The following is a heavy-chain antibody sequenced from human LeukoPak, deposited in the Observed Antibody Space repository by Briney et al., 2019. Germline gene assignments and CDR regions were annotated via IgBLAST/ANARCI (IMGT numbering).Heavy chain of an antibody. V-gene: IGHV3-11*01. CDR2: ISNSGDIT. D-gene: IGHD2-2*01. J-gene: IGHJ4*02. CDR3: AIAAAY. Sequence: GGSLRLSCAVSGFSFSDFYTSWIRQAPGKGPEWVSYISNSGDITYYSDSVKGRFTISRDNTKKSLYLQMSSLTAEDTAVYYCAIAAAYWGQGTLVTVSS. CDR1: GFSFSDFY.